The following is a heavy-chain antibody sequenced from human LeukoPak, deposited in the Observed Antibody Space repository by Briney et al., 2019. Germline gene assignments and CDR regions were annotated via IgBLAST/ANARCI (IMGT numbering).Heavy chain of an antibody. CDR2: ISSSSSYI. CDR1: GFTFSSYS. D-gene: IGHD2-2*01. V-gene: IGHV3-21*01. Sequence: GGSLRLSCAASGFTFSSYSKNWVRQAPGKGLEWVSSISSSSSYIYYADSEKGRFTIPRDNAKNSLYLQMNSLRAEDTAVYYCARDCSSTSCPFDYWGQGTLVTVSS. CDR3: ARDCSSTSCPFDY. J-gene: IGHJ4*02.